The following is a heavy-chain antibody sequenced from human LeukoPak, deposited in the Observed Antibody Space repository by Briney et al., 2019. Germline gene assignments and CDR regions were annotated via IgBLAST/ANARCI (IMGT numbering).Heavy chain of an antibody. CDR1: GYTFTSYG. J-gene: IGHJ4*02. V-gene: IGHV1-18*04. Sequence: ASVKVSCKASGYTFTSYGISWVRQAPGQGLEWMGWISAYNGNTNYAQKLQGRVTMTTDTPTSTAYMELRSLRSDDTAVYYCARGALWFGELLPLDYWGQGTLVAVSS. CDR3: ARGALWFGELLPLDY. D-gene: IGHD3-10*01. CDR2: ISAYNGNT.